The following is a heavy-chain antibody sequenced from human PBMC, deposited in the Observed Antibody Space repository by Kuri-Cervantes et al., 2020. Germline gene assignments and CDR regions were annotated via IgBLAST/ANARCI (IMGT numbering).Heavy chain of an antibody. D-gene: IGHD1-14*01. CDR1: GFTFSDYY. V-gene: IGHV3-11*04. J-gene: IGHJ6*02. CDR3: ARLPPEGPWSYYGMDV. CDR2: ISSSGSTI. Sequence: GESLKISCAASGFTFSDYYMSWIRQAPEKGLEWVSYISSSGSTIYYADSVKGRFTISRDNSKNSLYLQMNSLRAEDTAVYYCARLPPEGPWSYYGMDVWGQGTTVTVSS.